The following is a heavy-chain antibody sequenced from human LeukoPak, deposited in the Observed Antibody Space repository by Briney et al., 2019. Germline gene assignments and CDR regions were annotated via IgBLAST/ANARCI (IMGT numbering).Heavy chain of an antibody. J-gene: IGHJ4*02. Sequence: PGGSLRLSCAASGFTFSTYNMNWVRRTPGKGLEWVSSITTSSSYMFYADSVRGRFTISRDNSKNTLYLQMNSLRAEDTAVYYCAKGRQLWSSSNDYWGQGTLVTVSS. CDR3: AKGRQLWSSSNDY. D-gene: IGHD5-18*01. CDR1: GFTFSTYN. V-gene: IGHV3-21*01. CDR2: ITTSSSYM.